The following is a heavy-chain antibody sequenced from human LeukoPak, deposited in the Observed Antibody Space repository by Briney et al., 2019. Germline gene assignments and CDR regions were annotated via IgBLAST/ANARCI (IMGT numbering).Heavy chain of an antibody. D-gene: IGHD4-17*01. CDR2: INSDGSST. CDR3: ARDSYGDYGFDY. Sequence: GGSLRLSCAASGFTFSSYWMHWVRQAPGKGLVWVSRINSDGSSTSYADSVKGRFTISRDNAKSTLYLQMNSLRAEDTAVYYCARDSYGDYGFDYWGQGTLVTVSS. CDR1: GFTFSSYW. J-gene: IGHJ4*02. V-gene: IGHV3-74*01.